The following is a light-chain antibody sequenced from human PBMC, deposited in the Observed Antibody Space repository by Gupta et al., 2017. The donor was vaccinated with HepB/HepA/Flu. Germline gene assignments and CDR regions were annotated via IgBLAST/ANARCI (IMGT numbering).Light chain of an antibody. CDR3: QQYDYLTS. V-gene: IGKV1-33*01. CDR2: DTS. Sequence: IKLTQSPSSLSASVGDRVTLTCQASRDILTFLSWYRQRPGKAPELLIYDTSTLHSGVPSRCSGSGSGTEYTSTSSAQRPKDIATYYYQQYDYLTSFGQGTKLEI. CDR1: RDILTF. J-gene: IGKJ2*03.